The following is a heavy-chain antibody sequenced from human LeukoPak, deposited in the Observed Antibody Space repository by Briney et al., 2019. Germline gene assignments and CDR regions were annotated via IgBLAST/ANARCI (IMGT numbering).Heavy chain of an antibody. D-gene: IGHD2-21*01. V-gene: IGHV1-69*05. CDR1: GYTFTGYY. CDR3: ARAAVAYCGGDCYMDV. J-gene: IGHJ6*03. Sequence: SVKVSCKASGYTFTGYYMHWVRQAPGQGLEWMGGIIPIFGTANYAQKFQGRDTITTDESTSTAYMELSSLRSEDTAVYYCARAAVAYCGGDCYMDVWGKGTTVTVSS. CDR2: IIPIFGTA.